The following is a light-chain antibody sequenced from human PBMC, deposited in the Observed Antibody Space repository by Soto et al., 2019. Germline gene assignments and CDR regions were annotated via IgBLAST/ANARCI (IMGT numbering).Light chain of an antibody. V-gene: IGKV3-15*01. CDR1: QSVSSSY. CDR2: GAS. CDR3: QQYNNWPIT. J-gene: IGKJ5*01. Sequence: EIVLTQSPGTLSLSPVERATLSCRASQSVSSSYLAWYQQKPGQAPRLLIYGASTRATGIPARFSGSGSGTEFTLTISSLQSEDFAVYYCQQYNNWPITFGQGTRLEIK.